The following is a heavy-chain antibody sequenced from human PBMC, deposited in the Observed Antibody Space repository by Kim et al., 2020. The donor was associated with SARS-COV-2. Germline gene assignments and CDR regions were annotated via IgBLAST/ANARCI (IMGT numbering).Heavy chain of an antibody. Sequence: GGSLRLSCAASGFTFSSYGMHWVRQAPGKGLEWVAVISYDGSNKYYADSVKGRFTISRDNSKNTLYLQMNSLRAEDTAVYYCARDPPHADYYGSGSYYNDWYFDLWGRGTLVTVSS. CDR2: ISYDGSNK. V-gene: IGHV3-33*05. J-gene: IGHJ2*01. CDR1: GFTFSSYG. CDR3: ARDPPHADYYGSGSYYNDWYFDL. D-gene: IGHD3-10*01.